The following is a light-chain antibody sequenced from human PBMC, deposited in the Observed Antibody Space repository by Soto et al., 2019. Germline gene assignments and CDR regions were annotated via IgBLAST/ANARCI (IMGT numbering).Light chain of an antibody. CDR1: QSFNTW. V-gene: IGKV1-5*03. Sequence: IQMTQSPSSLSASVGDRVTISCRASQSFNTWLAWYQQKPGKAPNLLIYKASSLASGVPARFSGSGSGTEFTLTISSLQSEDFAVYYCQQFNYWPPITFGQGTRLEI. CDR2: KAS. J-gene: IGKJ5*01. CDR3: QQFNYWPPIT.